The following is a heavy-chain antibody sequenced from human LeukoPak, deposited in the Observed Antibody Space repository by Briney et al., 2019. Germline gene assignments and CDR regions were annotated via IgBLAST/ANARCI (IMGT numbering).Heavy chain of an antibody. CDR3: ARAPTYYYDSSGYFALDY. CDR2: INHSGST. V-gene: IGHV4-39*07. J-gene: IGHJ4*02. CDR1: GGSIISTNYY. Sequence: SESLSLTCTVSGGSIISTNYYWGWIRQPPGKGLEWIGEINHSGSTNYNPSLKSRVTISVDTSKNQFSLKLSSVTAADTAVYYCARAPTYYYDSSGYFALDYWGQGTLVTVSS. D-gene: IGHD3-22*01.